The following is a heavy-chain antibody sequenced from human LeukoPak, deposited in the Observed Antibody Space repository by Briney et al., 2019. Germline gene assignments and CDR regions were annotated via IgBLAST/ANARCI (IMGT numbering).Heavy chain of an antibody. J-gene: IGHJ4*02. Sequence: GGSLRLSCAASGFTFCNSGMSWVRQAPGRGLEWVSVISGNGVSTYYADSVKGRFTISRDNSKNTLYLQMNSLRAEDTAVYYCAKGAWLDYWGQGTLVTVSS. CDR3: AKGAWLDY. CDR2: ISGNGVST. CDR1: GFTFCNSG. V-gene: IGHV3-23*01.